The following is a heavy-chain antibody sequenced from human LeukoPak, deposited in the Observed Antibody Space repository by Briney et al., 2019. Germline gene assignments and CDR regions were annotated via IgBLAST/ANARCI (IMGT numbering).Heavy chain of an antibody. J-gene: IGHJ5*02. CDR2: IYYSGGT. D-gene: IGHD4-11*01. CDR3: ARQRTPYSSFDP. V-gene: IGHV4-59*08. Sequence: SETLSLTCTVSGGSISSYYWTWIRQPPGKGLEWIGYIYYSGGTNCNPSLKSRVTISVDTSKNQFSLKLSSVTAADTAVYYCARQRTPYSSFDPWGQGTLVTVSS. CDR1: GGSISSYY.